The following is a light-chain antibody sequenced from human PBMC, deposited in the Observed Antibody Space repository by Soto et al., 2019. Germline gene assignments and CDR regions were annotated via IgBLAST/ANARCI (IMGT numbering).Light chain of an antibody. CDR2: DVS. CDR3: SSYTTDNAL. Sequence: QSALTQPASVSGSPGQSITISCTGTSSDIGGYNYVSWYQQHPGKAPKLIIYDVSNRPSGVSNRFSGSKSGNTASLTISGLQAEDEADYFCSSYTTDNALFGGGTKVTVL. V-gene: IGLV2-14*03. CDR1: SSDIGGYNY. J-gene: IGLJ3*02.